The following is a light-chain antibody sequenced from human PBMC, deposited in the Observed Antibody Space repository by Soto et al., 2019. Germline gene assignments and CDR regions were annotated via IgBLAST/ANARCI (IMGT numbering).Light chain of an antibody. CDR3: QQLNNYPIT. J-gene: IGKJ5*01. CDR1: QGISSY. V-gene: IGKV1-9*01. CDR2: AAS. Sequence: DIQLTQSPSFLSASVGDRVTITCRASQGISSYLAWYQQKPGKAPKLLIYAASTLQSGVPSRFSGSRSGTEFTLTSSSLQPEDFATYYCQQLNNYPITFGQGTRLEIK.